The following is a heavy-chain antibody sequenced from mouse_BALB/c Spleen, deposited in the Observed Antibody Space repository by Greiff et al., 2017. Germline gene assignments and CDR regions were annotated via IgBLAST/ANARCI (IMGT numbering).Heavy chain of an antibody. J-gene: IGHJ2*01. CDR3: KRSRFFFDY. CDR1: GYTFSSYW. V-gene: IGHV1-9*01. CDR2: ILPGSGST. Sequence: VQLQQSGAELMKPGASVKISCKATGYTFSSYWIEWVKQRPGHGLEWIGEILPGSGSTNYNEKFKGKATLTADKSSSTAYMQLNSLTSEDSAVYFCKRSRFFFDYWGQGTTLTVSS.